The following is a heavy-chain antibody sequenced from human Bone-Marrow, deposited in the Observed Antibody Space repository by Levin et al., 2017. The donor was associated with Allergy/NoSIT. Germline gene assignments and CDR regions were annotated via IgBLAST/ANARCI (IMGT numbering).Heavy chain of an antibody. CDR1: GFTFCSYA. CDR2: ISGSGTIT. D-gene: IGHD6-19*01. J-gene: IGHJ4*02. Sequence: GESLKISCAASGFTFCSYAMSWVRQAPGKGLEWVSSISGSGTITHYAESVKGRFTISRDISKNMLHLQMNSLRAEDTAIYFCAKEGLAVAGYYFDSWGQGTLVTVSS. CDR3: AKEGLAVAGYYFDS. V-gene: IGHV3-23*01.